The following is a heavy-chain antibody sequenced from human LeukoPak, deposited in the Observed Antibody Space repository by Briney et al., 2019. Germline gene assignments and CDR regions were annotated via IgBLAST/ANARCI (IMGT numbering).Heavy chain of an antibody. J-gene: IGHJ6*02. D-gene: IGHD3-3*01. Sequence: GGSLRLSCAASGFTFDDYAMHWVRQAPGKGLEWVSLISGDGGSTYYADSVKGRFTISRDNSKNSLYLQMNSLRTEDTALYYCAKASVFGVVQGDYYYGMDVWGQGTTVTVSS. CDR1: GFTFDDYA. CDR3: AKASVFGVVQGDYYYGMDV. CDR2: ISGDGGST. V-gene: IGHV3-43*02.